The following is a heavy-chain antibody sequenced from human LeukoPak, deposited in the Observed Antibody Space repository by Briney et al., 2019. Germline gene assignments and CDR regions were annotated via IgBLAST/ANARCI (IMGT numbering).Heavy chain of an antibody. CDR1: GYTFTSSS. Sequence: ASMKASSKASGYTFTSSSISWVRQAPGQGLEWMGWISAYNGNTNYAQKLQGRVTMTTDTSTSTAYMELRSLRSDDTAVYYCARGGGGWPYFDYWGQGTLVTVSS. V-gene: IGHV1-18*01. CDR2: ISAYNGNT. CDR3: ARGGGGWPYFDY. J-gene: IGHJ4*02. D-gene: IGHD6-19*01.